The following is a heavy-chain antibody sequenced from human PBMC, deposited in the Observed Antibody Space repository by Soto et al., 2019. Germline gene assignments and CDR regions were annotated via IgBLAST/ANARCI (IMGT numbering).Heavy chain of an antibody. V-gene: IGHV3-53*01. Sequence: ELQLVESGGGLIQPGGSQRLACAASEFNVTNGHMNWVRQAPGKGLEWVSVIFGDGNTKYGDSVKGRFTISRDTSKNTVYLQMNSLRAEDTAVYYCAGDWNGDKYFDYWDQGTLVTVSS. D-gene: IGHD1-1*01. J-gene: IGHJ4*02. CDR3: AGDWNGDKYFDY. CDR1: EFNVTNGH. CDR2: IFGDGNT.